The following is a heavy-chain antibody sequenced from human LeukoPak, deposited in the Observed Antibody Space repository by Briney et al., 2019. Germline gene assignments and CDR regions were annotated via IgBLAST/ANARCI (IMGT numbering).Heavy chain of an antibody. J-gene: IGHJ4*02. D-gene: IGHD6-19*01. Sequence: SVKVSCKASGYTFTSYGISWVRQAPGQGLEWMGGIIPIFGTANYAQKFQGRVTITADESTSTAYMELSSLRSEDTAVYYCARVAKAYSSGWYQLAYWGQGTLVTVSS. CDR3: ARVAKAYSSGWYQLAY. CDR1: GYTFTSYG. V-gene: IGHV1-69*13. CDR2: IIPIFGTA.